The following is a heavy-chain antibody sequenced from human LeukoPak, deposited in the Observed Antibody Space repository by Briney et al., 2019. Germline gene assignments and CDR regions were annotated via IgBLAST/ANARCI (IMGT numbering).Heavy chain of an antibody. CDR1: GYTFTGYY. J-gene: IGHJ4*02. CDR2: INPNSGGT. Sequence: ASVKVSCKASGYTFTGYYMHWVRQAPGQGLEWMGWINPNSGGTNYAQKFQGRVTMTRDTSISTAYMELSSLRSEDTAVYYCASTRALRGYSGYDAYYFDYWGQGTLVTVSS. D-gene: IGHD5-12*01. V-gene: IGHV1-2*02. CDR3: ASTRALRGYSGYDAYYFDY.